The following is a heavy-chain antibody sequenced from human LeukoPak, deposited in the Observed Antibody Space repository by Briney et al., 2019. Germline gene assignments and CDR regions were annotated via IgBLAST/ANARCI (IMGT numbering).Heavy chain of an antibody. Sequence: SETLSLTCAVYGGSFSGYYWSWIRQPPGKGLEWIGEINHSGSTNYNPSLKSRVTISVDTSKNQFSLKLSSVTAADTAVYYCARIKDRITIFGVVMRASSGHYYYGMDVWGRGTTVTVSS. J-gene: IGHJ6*02. CDR2: INHSGST. V-gene: IGHV4-34*01. CDR1: GGSFSGYY. CDR3: ARIKDRITIFGVVMRASSGHYYYGMDV. D-gene: IGHD3-3*01.